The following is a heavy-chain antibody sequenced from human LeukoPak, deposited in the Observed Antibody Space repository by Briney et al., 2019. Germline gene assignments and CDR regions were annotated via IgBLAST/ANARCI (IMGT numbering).Heavy chain of an antibody. J-gene: IGHJ4*02. CDR2: INHSGST. CDR3: ARVGGDCSSTSCYTNFDY. D-gene: IGHD2-2*02. V-gene: IGHV4-34*01. Sequence: SETLSLTCAVYGGSFSGYYWSWIRQPPGKGLEWIGEINHSGSTNYNPSLKSRVTISVDTSKNQFSLKLNSVTAADTAVYYCARVGGDCSSTSCYTNFDYWGQGTLVTVSS. CDR1: GGSFSGYY.